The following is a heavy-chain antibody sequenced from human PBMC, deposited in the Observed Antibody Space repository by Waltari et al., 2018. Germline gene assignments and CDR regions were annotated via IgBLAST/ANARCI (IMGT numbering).Heavy chain of an antibody. CDR3: AREAGAALPFDS. CDR1: GFTFSNFH. J-gene: IGHJ4*02. V-gene: IGHV3-30*01. Sequence: QVQLVESGGGVVQPGRSLRLSWAVSGFTFSNFHMHWVRQAPGKGLEWVTSLSYDGVDKYYADFVKGRFTISRDNSKNTLYLQMDSLRPEDTAVYYCAREAGAALPFDSWGQGTLVTVST. CDR2: LSYDGVDK. D-gene: IGHD1-26*01.